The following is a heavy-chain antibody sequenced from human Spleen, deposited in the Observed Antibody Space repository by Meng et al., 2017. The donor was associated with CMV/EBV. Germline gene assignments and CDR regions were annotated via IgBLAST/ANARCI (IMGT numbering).Heavy chain of an antibody. CDR2: ISTTSTYI. J-gene: IGHJ6*02. V-gene: IGHV3-21*01. CDR1: GFTFSAYS. D-gene: IGHD3-3*01. CDR3: ARDGVRFLEWLLALDYYYYGMDV. Sequence: GESLKISCAASGFTFSAYSINWVRQAPGKGLEWVSSISTTSTYIYYADSVKGRFTISRDNAKNSLYLQMNSLRAEDTAVYYCARDGVRFLEWLLALDYYYYGMDVWGQGTTVTVSS.